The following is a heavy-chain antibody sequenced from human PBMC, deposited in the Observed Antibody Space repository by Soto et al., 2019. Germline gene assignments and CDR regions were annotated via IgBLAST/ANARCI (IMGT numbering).Heavy chain of an antibody. V-gene: IGHV3-21*01. D-gene: IGHD2-15*01. J-gene: IGHJ4*02. CDR1: GFTFSSYS. Sequence: GGSLILSCAASGFTFSSYSMNWVRQAPGKGLEWVSSISSSSSYIYYADSVKGRFTISRDNAKNSLYLQMNSLRAEDTAVYYCARDRCSGGSCYSGYFDYWGQGTLVTVSS. CDR3: ARDRCSGGSCYSGYFDY. CDR2: ISSSSSYI.